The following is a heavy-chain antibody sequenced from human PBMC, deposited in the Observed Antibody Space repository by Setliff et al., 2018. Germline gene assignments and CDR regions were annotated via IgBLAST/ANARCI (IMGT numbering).Heavy chain of an antibody. J-gene: IGHJ6*03. CDR1: GGSFSSYG. V-gene: IGHV1-69*05. D-gene: IGHD5-18*01. CDR3: AREGVDTRSSTDYRYYMDV. Sequence: GASVKVSCKASGGSFSSYGITWVRQAPGQGLEWMGGTIPMFGTTNYAQKFQGRVTIITDESTSTAYMELSSLRSEDTAVYFCAREGVDTRSSTDYRYYMDVWGKG. CDR2: TIPMFGTT.